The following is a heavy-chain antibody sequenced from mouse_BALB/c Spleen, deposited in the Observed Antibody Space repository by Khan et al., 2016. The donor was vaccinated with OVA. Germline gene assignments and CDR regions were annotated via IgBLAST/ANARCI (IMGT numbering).Heavy chain of an antibody. CDR2: IFPGTGTT. D-gene: IGHD2-1*01. CDR3: ARGDFGNYEFAY. J-gene: IGHJ3*01. Sequence: QMQLEESGAELVKPGASVKLSCKTSGYTFTSYWIQWVKQRPGQGLGWIGQIFPGTGTTYYNENFKGTATLTVDTSSNTAYMQFSSLTSEDSAVYFCARGDFGNYEFAYWGQGTPVTVSP. V-gene: IGHV1S132*01. CDR1: GYTFTSYW.